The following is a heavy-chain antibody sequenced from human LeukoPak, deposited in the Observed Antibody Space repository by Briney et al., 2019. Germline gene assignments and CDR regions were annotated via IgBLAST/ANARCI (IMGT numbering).Heavy chain of an antibody. CDR3: ARPRGYSYGFSAFDI. V-gene: IGHV4-59*05. Sequence: SETLSLTCTVSGGSISSYYWSWIRQPPGKGLEWIGSIYYSGSTYYNPSLKSRVTISVDTSKNQFSLKLSSVTAADTAVYYCARPRGYSYGFSAFDIWGQGTMVTVSS. D-gene: IGHD5-18*01. J-gene: IGHJ3*02. CDR2: IYYSGST. CDR1: GGSISSYY.